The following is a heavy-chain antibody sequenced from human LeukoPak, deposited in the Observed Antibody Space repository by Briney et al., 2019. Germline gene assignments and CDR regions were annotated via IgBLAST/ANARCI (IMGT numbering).Heavy chain of an antibody. D-gene: IGHD3-9*01. Sequence: GSLRLSCAASGFTFSSYEMNWVRQAPGKGLEWVSYISSSGSTTYYADSVKGRFTISRDDAKNSVYLQMNSLRAEDTAVYYCARDYYDILTGYTRDYFEYWGQGTLVTVSS. CDR3: ARDYYDILTGYTRDYFEY. J-gene: IGHJ4*02. CDR2: ISSSGSTT. V-gene: IGHV3-48*03. CDR1: GFTFSSYE.